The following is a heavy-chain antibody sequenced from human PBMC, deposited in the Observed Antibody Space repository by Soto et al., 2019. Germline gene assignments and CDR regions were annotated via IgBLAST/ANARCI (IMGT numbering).Heavy chain of an antibody. Sequence: QVQLVESGGGGVQPGRSLRLSCVASGFTFSSYGMHWFRQAPGKGLEWVALTRYDGSTEHYADSDKGRFTISRDNSKNTLYLQMNLLRAADTAVSYCARATGAFYYDASCYSDFDRWGQGTLVTVSS. D-gene: IGHD3-22*01. J-gene: IGHJ4*02. CDR3: ARATGAFYYDASCYSDFDR. CDR1: GFTFSSYG. CDR2: TRYDGSTE. V-gene: IGHV3-33*01.